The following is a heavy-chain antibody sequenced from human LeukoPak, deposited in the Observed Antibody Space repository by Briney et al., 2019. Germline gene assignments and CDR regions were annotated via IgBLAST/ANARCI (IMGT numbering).Heavy chain of an antibody. D-gene: IGHD3-3*01. V-gene: IGHV4-39*01. CDR1: GGSIGSSGFY. CDR2: IYDGGST. J-gene: IGHJ4*02. Sequence: SETLSLTCTVSGGSIGSSGFYWGWIRQPPGKGLEWIGSIYDGGSTYYNPSLKSRVTMSVDTSKNQFSLNLRSVTAADTAVFYCARQRSYFDYWGQGILVTVSS. CDR3: ARQRSYFDY.